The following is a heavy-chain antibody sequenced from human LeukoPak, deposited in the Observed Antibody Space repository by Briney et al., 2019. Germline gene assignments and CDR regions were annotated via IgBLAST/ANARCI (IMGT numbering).Heavy chain of an antibody. V-gene: IGHV1-46*01. Sequence: ASVKVSCKASGYTFTSYYMHWVRQAPGQGLEWMGIINPSGGTTSYAQKFQGRVTMTRDTSTRTVYMDLSSLRSDDTAVYYCARAIGIAVAGSPEYCQHWGQGTLVTVSS. D-gene: IGHD6-19*01. CDR3: ARAIGIAVAGSPEYCQH. CDR1: GYTFTSYY. CDR2: INPSGGTT. J-gene: IGHJ1*01.